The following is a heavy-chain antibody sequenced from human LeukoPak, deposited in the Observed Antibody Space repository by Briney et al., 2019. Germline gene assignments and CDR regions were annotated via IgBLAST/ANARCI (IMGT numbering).Heavy chain of an antibody. CDR2: IIPILCIP. CDR1: GGTFSSYA. CDR3: ARPYYYDSSGYYYFDY. Sequence: SVNVSCKASGGTFSSYAIRWVRQAPGQGLEGMGRIIPILCIPNYPQKFQGRVTITADKSTSTAYMELTSLRSEDTAVYYCARPYYYDSSGYYYFDYWGHGTLVTVSS. V-gene: IGHV1-69*04. D-gene: IGHD3-22*01. J-gene: IGHJ4*01.